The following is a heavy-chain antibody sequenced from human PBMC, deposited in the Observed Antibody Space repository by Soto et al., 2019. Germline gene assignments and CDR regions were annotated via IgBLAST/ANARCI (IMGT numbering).Heavy chain of an antibody. V-gene: IGHV1-18*01. CDR2: ISAYNGNT. D-gene: IGHD2-15*01. CDR1: GYTFTSYG. J-gene: IGHJ6*02. Sequence: SVKVSCKASGYTFTSYGISWVRQAPGQGLEWMGWISAYNGNTNYAQKLQGRVTMTTDTSTRTAYMELRSLRSDDTAVYYCARDHMRYCSGGSCYYYYGMDVWG. CDR3: ARDHMRYCSGGSCYYYYGMDV.